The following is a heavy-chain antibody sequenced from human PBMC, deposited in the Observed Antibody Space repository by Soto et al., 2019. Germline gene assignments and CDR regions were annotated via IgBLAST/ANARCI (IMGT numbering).Heavy chain of an antibody. Sequence: QVQLVESGGGVVQPGRSLRLSCAASGFTFSSYGMHWVRQAPGKGLDWVALTWNDGSNKYYADSVKGRFTISRDNSKNTLYLQMNSLRAEDTALYYCARDMGYSSGHGFDYWGQGTLVTVSS. D-gene: IGHD6-19*01. J-gene: IGHJ4*02. CDR1: GFTFSSYG. CDR3: ARDMGYSSGHGFDY. CDR2: TWNDGSNK. V-gene: IGHV3-33*01.